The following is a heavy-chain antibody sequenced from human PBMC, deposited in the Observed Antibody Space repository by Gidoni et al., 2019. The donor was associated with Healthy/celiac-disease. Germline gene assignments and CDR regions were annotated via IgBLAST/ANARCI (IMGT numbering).Heavy chain of an antibody. Sequence: HVQLVQSGAEVKKPAASVKVSCKASGYTFTSYYMHWVRQDPGQGLEWMGIINPSGGSTSYAQKFQGRVTMTRDTSTSTVYMELSSLRSEDTAVYYCAREGSSGVGWFDPWGQGTLVTVSS. J-gene: IGHJ5*02. V-gene: IGHV1-46*01. CDR3: AREGSSGVGWFDP. CDR2: INPSGGST. CDR1: GYTFTSYY. D-gene: IGHD3-10*01.